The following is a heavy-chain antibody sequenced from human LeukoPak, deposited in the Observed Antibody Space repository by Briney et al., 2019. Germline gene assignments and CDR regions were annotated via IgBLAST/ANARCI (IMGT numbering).Heavy chain of an antibody. Sequence: GGSLRLSCAASGFTFSSYVMHWVRQAPGKGLEYVSAITGNGGSTYYADSVKGRFTISRDNSKNTLYLQMASLRSEDMAVYYCARGSGLDAFDIWGQGTMVTVSS. J-gene: IGHJ3*02. V-gene: IGHV3-64*02. CDR3: ARGSGLDAFDI. CDR2: ITGNGGST. D-gene: IGHD5-12*01. CDR1: GFTFSSYV.